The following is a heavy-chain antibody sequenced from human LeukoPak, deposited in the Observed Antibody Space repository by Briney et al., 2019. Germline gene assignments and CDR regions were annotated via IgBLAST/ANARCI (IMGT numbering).Heavy chain of an antibody. D-gene: IGHD3-10*01. Sequence: GGSLRLSCATSGFTFSGSGIHWVRQASGKGLEWFGHISSKGHSYATAYAASVKGRFAVFRDDSKNTAYLQMNSLKTEDTAVYYCTRWFGELQFDYWGQGTLVTVSS. V-gene: IGHV3-73*01. CDR2: ISSKGHSYAT. CDR3: TRWFGELQFDY. CDR1: GFTFSGSG. J-gene: IGHJ4*02.